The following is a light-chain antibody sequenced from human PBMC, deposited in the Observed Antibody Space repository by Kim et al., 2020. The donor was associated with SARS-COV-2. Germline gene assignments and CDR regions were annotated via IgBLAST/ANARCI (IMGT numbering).Light chain of an antibody. Sequence: QSALTQPPSASVSPGQSVTISCTGTSSDVGGYNYVSWYQQHPGKAPKLMIYEVSKRPSGFPDRFSGSKSGNTASLTVSGLQAEDEADYYCSSYAGSNNVFGTGTKVTVL. V-gene: IGLV2-8*01. CDR3: SSYAGSNNV. J-gene: IGLJ1*01. CDR2: EVS. CDR1: SSDVGGYNY.